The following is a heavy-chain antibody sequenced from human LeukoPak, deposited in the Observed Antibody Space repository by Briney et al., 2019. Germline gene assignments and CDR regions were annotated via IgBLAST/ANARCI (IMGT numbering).Heavy chain of an antibody. CDR2: ISYDAKNE. V-gene: IGHV3-30*18. CDR1: GFTFSNFG. CDR3: AKQMAVDYFDY. J-gene: IGHJ4*02. D-gene: IGHD5-24*01. Sequence: PGGSLRLSCVASGFTFSNFGMHWVRQAPGKGLEWVAVISYDAKNEYYTDSVKGRFTISRHNAKNTLYLQMNSLRAEDTAVYYCAKQMAVDYFDYWGQGTLVTVSS.